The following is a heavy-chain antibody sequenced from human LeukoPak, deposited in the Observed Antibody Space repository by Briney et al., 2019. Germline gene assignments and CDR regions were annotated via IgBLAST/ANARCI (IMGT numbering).Heavy chain of an antibody. CDR1: GGSFSGYY. CDR2: IYHSGST. V-gene: IGHV4-34*01. J-gene: IGHJ4*02. CDR3: ARSGYSYFFDY. D-gene: IGHD1-26*01. Sequence: SETLSLTCAVYGGSFSGYYWSWIRQPPGKGLEWIGSIYHSGSTYYNPSLKSRVTISVDTSKNQFSLKLSSVTAADTAVYYCARSGYSYFFDYWGQGTLVTVSS.